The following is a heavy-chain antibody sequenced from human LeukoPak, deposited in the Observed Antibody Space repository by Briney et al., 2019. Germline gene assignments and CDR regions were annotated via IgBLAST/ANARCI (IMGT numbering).Heavy chain of an antibody. CDR3: ARRHVATYYYYYGVDV. CDR1: GYSFTIYR. J-gene: IGHJ6*02. Sequence: GESLKISCKGSGYSFTIYRIGWVRQMPGKGLEWMGIINPGDSDTRYNPSFQGQVTISADKSISTAYLQWSSLKASDTAMYYCARRHVATYYYYYGVDVWGQGTTVTVSS. V-gene: IGHV5-51*01. D-gene: IGHD1-26*01. CDR2: INPGDSDT.